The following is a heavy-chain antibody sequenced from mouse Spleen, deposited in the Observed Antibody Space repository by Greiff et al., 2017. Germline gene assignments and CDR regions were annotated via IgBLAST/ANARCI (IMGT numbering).Heavy chain of an antibody. CDR3: ARSGGYYEVWYFDV. V-gene: IGHV1-64*01. CDR2: IHPNSGST. Sequence: QVQLQQPGAELVKPGASVKLSCKASGYTFTSYWMHWVKQRPGQGLEWIGMIHPNSGSTNYNEKFKSKATLTVDKSSSTAYMQLSSLTSEDSAVYYCARSGGYYEVWYFDVWGAGTTVTVSS. CDR1: GYTFTSYW. J-gene: IGHJ1*01. D-gene: IGHD2-3*01.